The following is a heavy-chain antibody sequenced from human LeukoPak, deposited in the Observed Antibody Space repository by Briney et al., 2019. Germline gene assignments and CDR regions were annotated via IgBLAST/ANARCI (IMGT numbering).Heavy chain of an antibody. D-gene: IGHD3-10*02. J-gene: IGHJ6*04. CDR3: AELGITMIGGV. CDR2: ISSSSSTI. CDR1: GFTFSSYS. V-gene: IGHV3-48*01. Sequence: GGSLRLSCAASGFTFSSYSMNWVRQAPGKGLEWVSYISSSSSTIYYADSVKGRFTISRDNAKNSLYLQMNSLRAEDTAVYYCAELGITMIGGVWGKGATVTISS.